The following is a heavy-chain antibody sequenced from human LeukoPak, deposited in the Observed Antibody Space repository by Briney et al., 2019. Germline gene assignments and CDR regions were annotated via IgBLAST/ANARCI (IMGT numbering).Heavy chain of an antibody. CDR1: GGSISSYY. D-gene: IGHD4-17*01. CDR3: ARVDYGDYAEAFDI. V-gene: IGHV4-59*01. J-gene: IGHJ3*02. Sequence: SETLSLTCTVSGGSISSYYWSWIRQPPGKGLEWIGYIYYSGSTNYNPSLKSRVTISVDTSKNQFSLKLSSVTAADTAVYYCARVDYGDYAEAFDIWGQGTMVTVSS. CDR2: IYYSGST.